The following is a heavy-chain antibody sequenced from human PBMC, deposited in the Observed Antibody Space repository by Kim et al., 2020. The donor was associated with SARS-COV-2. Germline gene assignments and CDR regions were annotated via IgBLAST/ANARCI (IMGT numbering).Heavy chain of an antibody. CDR1: GGSISSGTYY. J-gene: IGHJ6*02. V-gene: IGHV4-31*03. Sequence: SETLSLTCTVSGGSISSGTYYWSWIRQHPGKGLEWIGYISYSGSTYYNPSLKSRVTISVDTSKNQFSLRLSSVTAADTAVYYCARDLNYYDMDVWGQGTTVTVSS. CDR2: ISYSGST. CDR3: ARDLNYYDMDV.